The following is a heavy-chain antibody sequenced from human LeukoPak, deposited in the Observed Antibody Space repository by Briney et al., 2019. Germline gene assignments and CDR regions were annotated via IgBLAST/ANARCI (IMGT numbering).Heavy chain of an antibody. Sequence: SETLSLTCTVSGGSISSYYWSWIRQPAGKGLEWIGRIYTSGSTNYNPSLKSRVTMSVDTSRNQFSLKLSSVTAADTAVYYCARAPSAGSYSFYYFDYWGPGTLVTVSS. V-gene: IGHV4-4*07. CDR1: GGSISSYY. CDR3: ARAPSAGSYSFYYFDY. J-gene: IGHJ4*02. CDR2: IYTSGST. D-gene: IGHD3-10*01.